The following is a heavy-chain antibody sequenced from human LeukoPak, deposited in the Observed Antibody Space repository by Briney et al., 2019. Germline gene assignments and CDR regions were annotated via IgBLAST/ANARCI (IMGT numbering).Heavy chain of an antibody. CDR3: ARSTWGYGDYHYYYYYMDV. J-gene: IGHJ6*03. CDR2: IYTSGST. V-gene: IGHV4-4*07. D-gene: IGHD4-17*01. CDR1: GGSISSYY. Sequence: SETLSLTCTVSGGSISSYYWSWIRQPAGKGLEWIGRIYTSGSTNYNPSLQSRVTMSVDTSKNQFSLKLSSVTAADTAVYYCARSTWGYGDYHYYYYYMDVWGKGTTVTVSS.